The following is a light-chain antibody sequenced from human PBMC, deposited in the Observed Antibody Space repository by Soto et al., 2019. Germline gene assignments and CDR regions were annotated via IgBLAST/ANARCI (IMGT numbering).Light chain of an antibody. V-gene: IGLV2-18*01. J-gene: IGLJ1*01. Sequence: QSALTQPPSVSGSPGQSVTISCTGISSDTGSYNRVSWYQQPPGTAPKLMIYEVNNRPSGVPDRFSGSTSGNTASLTISGLQAEDEADYYCSLYTSISIYVFGTGTKLTVL. CDR3: SLYTSISIYV. CDR2: EVN. CDR1: SSDTGSYNR.